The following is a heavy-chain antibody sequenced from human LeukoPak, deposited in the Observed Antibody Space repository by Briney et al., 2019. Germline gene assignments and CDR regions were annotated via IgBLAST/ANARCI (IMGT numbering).Heavy chain of an antibody. CDR3: ARDRGYCRGTTCYAYYFDS. J-gene: IGHJ4*02. CDR1: GFTFSGYW. V-gene: IGHV3-7*01. D-gene: IGHD2-2*01. CDR2: IKPDGGEK. Sequence: GGSLRLSCAASGFTFSGYWMSWLRQAPGKGLEWVANIKPDGGEKYFVDSVKGRFTISRDNAKSSLYLQMNSLRAEDTAVYYCARDRGYCRGTTCYAYYFDSWGQGTLVTVSS.